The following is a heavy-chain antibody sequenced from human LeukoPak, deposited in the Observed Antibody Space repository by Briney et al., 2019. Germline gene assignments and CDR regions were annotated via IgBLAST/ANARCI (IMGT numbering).Heavy chain of an antibody. D-gene: IGHD6-13*01. CDR2: ISPGGGTT. CDR3: ARDRSDDSRWYVGSH. V-gene: IGHV3-23*01. CDR1: GFTFSNEA. J-gene: IGHJ4*02. Sequence: GGSLRLSCAVSGFTFSNEAMGWVRQLRGGGLEWVSTISPGGGTTYYAESMKGRFTISRDNSRNTVYLQMNSLRDEDTAVYYCARDRSDDSRWYVGSHWGQGTLVTVSS.